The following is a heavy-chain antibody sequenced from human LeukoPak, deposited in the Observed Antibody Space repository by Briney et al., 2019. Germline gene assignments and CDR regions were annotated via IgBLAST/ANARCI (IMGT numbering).Heavy chain of an antibody. V-gene: IGHV1-69*13. CDR1: GYTFTSYG. Sequence: SVKVSCKASGYTFTSYGISWVRQAPGQGLEWMGGIIPIFGTASYAQKFQGRVTITADESTSTAYMELSSLRSEDTAVYYCARVVTMVGHFDYWGQGTLVTVSS. D-gene: IGHD3-10*02. CDR2: IIPIFGTA. CDR3: ARVVTMVGHFDY. J-gene: IGHJ4*02.